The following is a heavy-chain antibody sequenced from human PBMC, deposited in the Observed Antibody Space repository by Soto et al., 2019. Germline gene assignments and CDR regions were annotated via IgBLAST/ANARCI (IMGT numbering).Heavy chain of an antibody. J-gene: IGHJ6*02. Sequence: GESLKISCNGSGYSFSNYWIGWVRQMPGKGLEWMGIIYPADSDTRSSPSFQGQVTISADKSISTAYLQWSSLKASDTAMYYCAISRDGYNYGMDVWGQGTTVTVSS. V-gene: IGHV5-51*01. CDR2: IYPADSDT. D-gene: IGHD2-2*01. CDR1: GYSFSNYW. CDR3: AISRDGYNYGMDV.